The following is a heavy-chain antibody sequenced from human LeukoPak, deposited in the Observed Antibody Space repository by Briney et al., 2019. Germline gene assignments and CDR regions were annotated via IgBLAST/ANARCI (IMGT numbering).Heavy chain of an antibody. J-gene: IGHJ6*03. D-gene: IGHD4-11*01. CDR3: ARAVTVTHLYYYYYYYIDV. CDR2: MNPNSGNT. Sequence: ASVKVSCKASGYTFTSYDINWVRQATGQGLEWMGWMNPNSGNTGYAQKFQGRVTITRNTSISTAYMELSSLRSEDTAVYYCARAVTVTHLYYYYYYYIDVWGKGTTVTVSS. CDR1: GYTFTSYD. V-gene: IGHV1-8*03.